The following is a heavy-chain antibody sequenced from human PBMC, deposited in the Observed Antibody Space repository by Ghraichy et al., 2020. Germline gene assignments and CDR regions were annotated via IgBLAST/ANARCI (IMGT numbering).Heavy chain of an antibody. CDR1: GFTFSSYA. CDR2: ISGSGGST. J-gene: IGHJ4*02. D-gene: IGHD3-22*01. Sequence: LTCAASGFTFSSYAMSWVRQAPGKGLEWVSAISGSGGSTYYADSVKGRFTISRDNSKNTLYLQMNSLRAEDTAVYYCAKKCFYDSSGYYCGWGQGTLVTVSS. CDR3: AKKCFYDSSGYYCG. V-gene: IGHV3-23*01.